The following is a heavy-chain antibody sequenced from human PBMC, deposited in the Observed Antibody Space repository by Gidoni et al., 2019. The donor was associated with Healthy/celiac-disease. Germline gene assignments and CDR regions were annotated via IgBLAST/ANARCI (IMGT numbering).Heavy chain of an antibody. CDR3: ARGSYYYYYGMDV. J-gene: IGHJ6*02. CDR2: IYYSGST. V-gene: IGHV4-61*01. Sequence: QVQLQESGPGLVKPSETLSLTCTVSGGSVSSGSYYWSWIRQPPGKGLEWIGYIYYSGSTNYNPSLKSRVTISVDTSKNQFSLKLSSVTAADTAVYYCARGSYYYYYGMDVWGQGTTVTVSS. CDR1: GGSVSSGSYY.